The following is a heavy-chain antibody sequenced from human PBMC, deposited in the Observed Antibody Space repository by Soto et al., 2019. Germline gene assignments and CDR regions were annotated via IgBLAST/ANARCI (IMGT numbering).Heavy chain of an antibody. V-gene: IGHV4-34*01. CDR2: INHSGST. J-gene: IGHJ6*03. CDR3: ARRVWVVTIGPYYYYYMDV. Sequence: SETLSLTCAVYGGSFSGYYWSWIRQPPGKGLEWIGEINHSGSTNYNPSLKSRVTISVDTSKNQFSLKLSSVTAADTAVYYCARRVWVVTIGPYYYYYMDVWGKRTTVIVSS. CDR1: GGSFSGYY. D-gene: IGHD5-12*01.